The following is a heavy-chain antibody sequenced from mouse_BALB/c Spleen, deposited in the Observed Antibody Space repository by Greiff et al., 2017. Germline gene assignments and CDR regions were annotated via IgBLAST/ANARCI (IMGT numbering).Heavy chain of an antibody. V-gene: IGHV5-9-4*01. CDR3: ARGHGGNSPGGYLDV. D-gene: IGHD2-1*01. CDR2: ISSGGSYT. CDR1: GFTFSSYA. Sequence: DVKLVESGGGLVKPGGSLKLSCAASGFTFSSYAMSWVRQSPEKRLEWVAEISSGGSYTYYPDTVTGRVTISRDNAKNTLYLEMSSLRSEDTAMYYCARGHGGNSPGGYLDVWGAGTTVTVSS. J-gene: IGHJ1*01.